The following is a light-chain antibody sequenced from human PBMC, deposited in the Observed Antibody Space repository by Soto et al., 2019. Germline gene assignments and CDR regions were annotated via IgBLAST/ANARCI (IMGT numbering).Light chain of an antibody. CDR3: GTWDSSLSVVL. CDR1: SSNVENNY. J-gene: IGLJ2*01. V-gene: IGLV1-51*02. CDR2: END. Sequence: QSVLTQPPSVSAAPGQKVTISCSGSSSNVENNYVSWYQQLPGTAPKLLIYENDRRPSGIPDRFSGSKSGTSATXGITGLQTGDEADYYCGTWDSSLSVVLFGGGTKLTVL.